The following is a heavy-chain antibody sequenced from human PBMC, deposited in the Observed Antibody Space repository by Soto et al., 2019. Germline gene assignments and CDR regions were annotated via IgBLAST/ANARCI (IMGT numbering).Heavy chain of an antibody. CDR1: GGSISSYY. CDR2: IYNRGST. Sequence: PSETLSVNGTVSGGSISSYYWSWVRQPPGKGLEWMGYIYNRGSTNYNPSLRSRVTISVDTSKNQFSLKLASVTAADTAMYYCARGSVLGWFDPWGQGILVTVSS. J-gene: IGHJ5*02. V-gene: IGHV4-59*01. D-gene: IGHD6-6*01. CDR3: ARGSVLGWFDP.